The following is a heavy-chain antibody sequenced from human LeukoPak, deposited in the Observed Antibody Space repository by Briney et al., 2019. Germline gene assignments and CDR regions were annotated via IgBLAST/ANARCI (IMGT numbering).Heavy chain of an antibody. CDR1: GFTFSDYY. V-gene: IGHV3-11*04. D-gene: IGHD6-13*01. CDR2: ISSSGSAI. Sequence: GGSLRLSCVASGFTFSDYYMSWIRQAPGKGLEWVSYISSSGSAIYYADSVKGRFTISRDNAKNSLYLQMNSLRAEDTAVYYCARDRSLGSSWYGGDYWGQGTLVTVSS. CDR3: ARDRSLGSSWYGGDY. J-gene: IGHJ4*02.